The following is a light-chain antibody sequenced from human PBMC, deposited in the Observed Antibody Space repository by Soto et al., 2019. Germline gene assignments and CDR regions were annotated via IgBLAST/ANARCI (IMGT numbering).Light chain of an antibody. V-gene: IGKV4-1*01. J-gene: IGKJ4*01. CDR2: WAS. CDR3: QQYFNTPLT. CDR1: QSVLYSSNNKNY. Sequence: DIVMTQSPDSLAVSLGERATINCKSSQSVLYSSNNKNYLAWYQQKPGQTAKLLIYWASTRESGVPDRFSGSGSGTDFTLTISSLQAEDVAVYYCQQYFNTPLTFGGGTKVEIK.